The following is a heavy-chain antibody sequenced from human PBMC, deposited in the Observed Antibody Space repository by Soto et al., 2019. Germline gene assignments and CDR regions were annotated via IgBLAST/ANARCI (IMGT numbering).Heavy chain of an antibody. CDR3: AKGTVYYYDSSGYFAY. Sequence: GGSRRLSCGASGLTFRSYGMSGGVQAPGKGLEWVSAISVSGGSTYYADSVKGRFTISRDNSKNTLYLQMNSLRAEDTAVYYCAKGTVYYYDSSGYFAYWGQGTLVTVA. CDR2: ISVSGGST. J-gene: IGHJ4*02. V-gene: IGHV3-23*01. D-gene: IGHD3-22*01. CDR1: GLTFRSYG.